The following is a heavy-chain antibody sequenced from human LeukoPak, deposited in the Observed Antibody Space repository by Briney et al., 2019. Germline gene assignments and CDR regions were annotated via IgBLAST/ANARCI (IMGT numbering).Heavy chain of an antibody. Sequence: PGESLKISCKGSGYSFTNYWIGWARPMPGEGLEWMGIVYPGDSDTRYSPSFQGQVTISADKSITTAYLQWDSLKASDSAKYYCARRGEMAAIDYWGQGTLVTVSS. J-gene: IGHJ4*02. CDR1: GYSFTNYW. V-gene: IGHV5-51*01. CDR2: VYPGDSDT. CDR3: ARRGEMAAIDY. D-gene: IGHD5-24*01.